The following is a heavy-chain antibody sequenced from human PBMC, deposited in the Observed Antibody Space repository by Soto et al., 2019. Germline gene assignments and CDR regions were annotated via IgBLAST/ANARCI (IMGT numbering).Heavy chain of an antibody. V-gene: IGHV3-15*07. CDR3: TTAIAVLVPAAPSLDY. J-gene: IGHJ4*02. D-gene: IGHD2-2*01. CDR2: IKSKTDGGTT. Sequence: GRDLRHSYAGSGFIFRHDRLNLCRHPPGKGLEWVGRIKSKTDGGTTDYAAPVKGRFTISRDDSKNTLYLQMNSLKTEDTAVYYCTTAIAVLVPAAPSLDYWGQGT. CDR1: GFIFRHDR.